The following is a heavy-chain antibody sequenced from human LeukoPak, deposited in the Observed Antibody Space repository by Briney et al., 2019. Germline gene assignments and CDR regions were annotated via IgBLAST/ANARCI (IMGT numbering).Heavy chain of an antibody. Sequence: GASVKVSCKASGYTFTSYGISWVRQAPGQGLEWMGWISAYNGNTNYAQKLQGRVTMTTDTSTSTAYMELRSLRSDDTAVYYCARGHVGYSSGWAIDYWGQGTLVTVSS. J-gene: IGHJ4*02. CDR1: GYTFTSYG. CDR2: ISAYNGNT. D-gene: IGHD6-25*01. V-gene: IGHV1-18*01. CDR3: ARGHVGYSSGWAIDY.